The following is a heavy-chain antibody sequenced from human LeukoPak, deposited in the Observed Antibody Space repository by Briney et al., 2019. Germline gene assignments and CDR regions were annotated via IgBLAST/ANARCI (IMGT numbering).Heavy chain of an antibody. Sequence: GGSLRLSCAASGFTVSQSYMSWVRQAPGKGLEWVSIIYAGGNTYYADSVKGRFTISRDTSNNTAYLEMDSLRVEDTAIYYCARDGAIVAGTAQHWGQGALVTVSS. CDR3: ARDGAIVAGTAQH. CDR1: GFTVSQSY. CDR2: IYAGGNT. V-gene: IGHV3-53*01. D-gene: IGHD5-12*01. J-gene: IGHJ1*01.